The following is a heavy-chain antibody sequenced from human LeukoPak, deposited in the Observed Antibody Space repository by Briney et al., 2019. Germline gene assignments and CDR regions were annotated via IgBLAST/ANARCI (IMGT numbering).Heavy chain of an antibody. CDR3: ARRRYSSGWYDY. J-gene: IGHJ4*02. D-gene: IGHD6-19*01. CDR1: GGCLSGYY. Sequence: PSETPSLTCAVYGGCLSGYYWSWIRQPPGKGLEWIGEINHSGSTNYNPPLKSRVTISVDTSKNQFSLKLSSVTAADTAVYYCARRRYSSGWYDYWGQGTLVTVSS. CDR2: INHSGST. V-gene: IGHV4-34*01.